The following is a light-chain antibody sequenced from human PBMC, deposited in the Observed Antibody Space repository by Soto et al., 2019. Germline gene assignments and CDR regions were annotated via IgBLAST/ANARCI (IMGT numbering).Light chain of an antibody. V-gene: IGLV2-14*03. CDR1: STDVGGSNH. CDR2: NVN. J-gene: IGLJ1*01. CDR3: SSSARGSPYV. Sequence: QSALTQPNSVSGSPGQSITLSCTGTSTDVGGSNHVSWYQQYPGKAPNLLIYNVNYRPSGVSDRFSGSKSGNTASLTISGLRAEDESDYFCSSSARGSPYVFGSGTKLTVL.